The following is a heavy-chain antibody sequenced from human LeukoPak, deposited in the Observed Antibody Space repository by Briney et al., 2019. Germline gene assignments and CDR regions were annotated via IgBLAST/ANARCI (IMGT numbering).Heavy chain of an antibody. CDR3: ASVPGGVPGTPYYFDY. V-gene: IGHV3-74*01. D-gene: IGHD6-19*01. Sequence: PGGSLRLSSVGPGDTFSAYWIHCVRQAPGKGLVWVSRINSEGSTISYADSVKGRFTISRDNAKNTLYLQMNSLRAQDAAVCYCASVPGGVPGTPYYFDYWGQGTLVTVSS. J-gene: IGHJ4*02. CDR2: INSEGSTI. CDR1: GDTFSAYW.